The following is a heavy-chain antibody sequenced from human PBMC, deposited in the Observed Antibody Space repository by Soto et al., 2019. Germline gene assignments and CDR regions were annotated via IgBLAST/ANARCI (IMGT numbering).Heavy chain of an antibody. D-gene: IGHD3-16*02. J-gene: IGHJ4*02. CDR3: ARVLNPYDYVWGSYRFDY. CDR2: ISSSSSTI. Sequence: GGSLRLSCAASGFTFSSYSMNWVRQAPGKGLEWVSYISSSSSTIYYANTVKGLFTISRDNVKNSLYLQMNSLRDEDTAVYYCARVLNPYDYVWGSYRFDYWVQGTLVTVSS. V-gene: IGHV3-48*02. CDR1: GFTFSSYS.